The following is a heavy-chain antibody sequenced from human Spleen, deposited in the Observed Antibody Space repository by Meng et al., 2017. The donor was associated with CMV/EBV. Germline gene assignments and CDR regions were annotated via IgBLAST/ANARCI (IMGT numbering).Heavy chain of an antibody. Sequence: VSCTASGGTFRSYAFSWVRHAPGPGLAWMGGIIPFFRAPNSAQTFQGRVPITTAESTSTAYIELSRLRPEDAAVYYYARPNNPYFDLWGRGSLVTVSS. CDR2: IIPFFRAP. D-gene: IGHD1/OR15-1a*01. V-gene: IGHV1-69*05. CDR1: GGTFRSYA. J-gene: IGHJ2*01. CDR3: ARPNNPYFDL.